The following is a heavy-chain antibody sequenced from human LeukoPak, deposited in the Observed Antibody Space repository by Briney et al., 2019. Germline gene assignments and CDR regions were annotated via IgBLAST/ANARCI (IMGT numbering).Heavy chain of an antibody. Sequence: ASVKVSCKASGGTFSSYAISWVRQAPGQGLEWMGGIIPIFGTANYAQKFQGRVTITADESTSTAYMELSSLRSEDTAVYYCAREGRYCSGGSCYSTRPFDYRGQGTLVTVSS. D-gene: IGHD2-15*01. J-gene: IGHJ4*02. CDR2: IIPIFGTA. V-gene: IGHV1-69*13. CDR3: AREGRYCSGGSCYSTRPFDY. CDR1: GGTFSSYA.